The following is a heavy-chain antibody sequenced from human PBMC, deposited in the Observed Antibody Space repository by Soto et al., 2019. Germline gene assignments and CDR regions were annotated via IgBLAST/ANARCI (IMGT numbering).Heavy chain of an antibody. V-gene: IGHV4-34*01. D-gene: IGHD6-19*01. J-gene: IGHJ6*02. CDR2: INHSGST. CDR3: ATARGWYNFVGSITYYYGMDV. Sequence: SETLSLTCAVYGGSFSGYYWSWIRQPPGKGLEWIGEINHSGSTNYNPSLKSRVTISVDTSKNQFSLKLSSVTAADTAVYYCATARGWYNFVGSITYYYGMDVWGQGTTVTVS. CDR1: GGSFSGYY.